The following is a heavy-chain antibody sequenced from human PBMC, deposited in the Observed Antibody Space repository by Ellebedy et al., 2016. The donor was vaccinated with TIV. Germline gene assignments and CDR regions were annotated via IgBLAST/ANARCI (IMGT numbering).Heavy chain of an antibody. Sequence: MPGGSLRLSCAASGFTFSTYVMNWVRQAPGKGLEWMGDTYYSGSTYYNPSLKNRVNVSVDTSKNQFSLKLSSGTAADTAVYYCARGKFAAAGIDYWGQGTLVTVSA. V-gene: IGHV4-59*06. CDR1: GFTFSTYV. J-gene: IGHJ4*02. CDR2: TYYSGST. CDR3: ARGKFAAAGIDY. D-gene: IGHD6-13*01.